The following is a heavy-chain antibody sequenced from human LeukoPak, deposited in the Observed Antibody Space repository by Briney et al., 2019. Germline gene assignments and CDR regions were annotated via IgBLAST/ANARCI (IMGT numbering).Heavy chain of an antibody. Sequence: SVKVSCKASGGTFSSYAISWVRQAPGQGLEWMGRILPIFGTANYAQKFQGRVTITADKSTSTAYMELSSLRSEDTAVYYCAREENDAFDIWGQGTMVTVSS. V-gene: IGHV1-69*06. CDR2: ILPIFGTA. CDR1: GGTFSSYA. CDR3: AREENDAFDI. J-gene: IGHJ3*02.